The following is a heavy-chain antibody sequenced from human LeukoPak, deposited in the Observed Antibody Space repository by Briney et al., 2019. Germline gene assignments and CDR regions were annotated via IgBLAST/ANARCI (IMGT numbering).Heavy chain of an antibody. CDR3: ARDPMTYYDILTGSDNWFDP. CDR1: GYTFTSYG. CDR2: ISAYNGNT. Sequence: ASVKDSCKASGYTFTSYGISWVRQAPRQGLEWMGWISAYNGNTTYAQKLQGRVTMTTDTSTSTAYMELRSLRSDDTAVYYCARDPMTYYDILTGSDNWFDPWGQGTLVTVSS. J-gene: IGHJ5*02. D-gene: IGHD3-9*01. V-gene: IGHV1-18*01.